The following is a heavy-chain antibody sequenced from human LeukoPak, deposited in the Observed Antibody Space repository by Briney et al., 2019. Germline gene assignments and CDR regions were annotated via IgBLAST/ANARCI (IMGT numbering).Heavy chain of an antibody. CDR3: VSQSSIAAVYDFWYFDL. CDR1: GYSFTNYW. D-gene: IGHD6-13*01. J-gene: IGHJ2*01. CDR2: IYPGDSDT. Sequence: GESLKISCKGSGYSFTNYWIGWVRQMPGKGLEWMGIIYPGDSDTRYSPSFQGQVTISADKSISTAYLQWSSLKASDTAMYYCVSQSSIAAVYDFWYFDLWGRGTLVTVSS. V-gene: IGHV5-51*01.